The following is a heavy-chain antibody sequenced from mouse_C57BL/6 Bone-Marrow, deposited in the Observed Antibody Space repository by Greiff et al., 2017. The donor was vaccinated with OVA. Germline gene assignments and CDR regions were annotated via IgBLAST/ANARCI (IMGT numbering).Heavy chain of an antibody. Sequence: QVQLQQPGAELVMPGASVKLSCKASGYTFTSYWMHWVKQRPGQGLEWIGEIDPSDSYTNYNQKFKGKSTLTVDKSSSTAYMQLSSLTSEDSAVYYCARPYYYGSKYVDVWGTGTTVTVSS. V-gene: IGHV1-69*01. CDR3: ARPYYYGSKYVDV. J-gene: IGHJ1*03. CDR1: GYTFTSYW. D-gene: IGHD1-1*01. CDR2: IDPSDSYT.